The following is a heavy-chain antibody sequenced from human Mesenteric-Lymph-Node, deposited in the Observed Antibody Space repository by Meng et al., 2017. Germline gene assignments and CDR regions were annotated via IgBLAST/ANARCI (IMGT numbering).Heavy chain of an antibody. D-gene: IGHD3-22*01. CDR3: ARAGWDSSGFDY. Sequence: SVKVSCKASGGTFSSYAISWVRQAPGQGLEWMGGIIPIFGTANYAQKFQGRVTITADKSTSTAYMELSSLRSEDTAVYYCARAGWDSSGFDYWGQGTLVTVSS. CDR2: IIPIFGTA. V-gene: IGHV1-69*06. J-gene: IGHJ4*02. CDR1: GGTFSSYA.